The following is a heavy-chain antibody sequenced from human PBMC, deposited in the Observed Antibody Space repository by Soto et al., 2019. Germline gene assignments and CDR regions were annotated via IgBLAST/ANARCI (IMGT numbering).Heavy chain of an antibody. J-gene: IGHJ4*02. Sequence: ASVKVSCKASGYTFASYGISCVRQAPGQGLEWMGWISAYNGNTNYAQKLQGRVTMTTDTSTSTAYMELRSLRFDDTAVYYCARTPYYYDSSGYYYWGQGTLVTVSS. CDR3: ARTPYYYDSSGYYY. CDR2: ISAYNGNT. D-gene: IGHD3-22*01. V-gene: IGHV1-18*01. CDR1: GYTFASYG.